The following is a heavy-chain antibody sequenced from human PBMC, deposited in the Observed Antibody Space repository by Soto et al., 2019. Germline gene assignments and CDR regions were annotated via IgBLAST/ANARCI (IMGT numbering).Heavy chain of an antibody. J-gene: IGHJ6*03. CDR2: ISSSSSTI. CDR1: GFTFSSYS. CDR3: ARSIRGYCSGGSCLEYGDYYYYYYMDG. V-gene: IGHV3-48*01. D-gene: IGHD2-15*01. Sequence: EVQLVESGGGLVQPGGSLRLSCEASGFTFSSYSMNWVRQAPGKGLEWVSYISSSSSTIYSADSVKGRFTISRDNAKNSLYLQMNRLRSEDPAGYYCARSIRGYCSGGSCLEYGDYYYYYYMDGWGKGTTVTVSS.